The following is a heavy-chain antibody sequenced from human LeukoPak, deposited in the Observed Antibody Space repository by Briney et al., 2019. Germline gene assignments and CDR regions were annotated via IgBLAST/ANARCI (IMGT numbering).Heavy chain of an antibody. D-gene: IGHD2-15*01. Sequence: GGSLRLSCAASAFTFSDYSMNWVRQAPGKGLEWVANIKFDGGEKYYVDSVKGRFTISRDNTKNSLYLQMNSLRAEDTAMYYCTRGGGNFDYWGQGTLVAVSS. CDR3: TRGGGNFDY. V-gene: IGHV3-7*01. CDR2: IKFDGGEK. CDR1: AFTFSDYS. J-gene: IGHJ4*02.